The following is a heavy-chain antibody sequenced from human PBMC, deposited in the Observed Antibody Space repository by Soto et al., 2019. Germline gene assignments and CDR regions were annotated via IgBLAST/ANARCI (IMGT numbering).Heavy chain of an antibody. J-gene: IGHJ4*02. CDR1: GFTFSSYG. Sequence: GGSLRLSCAASGFTFSSYGMHWVRQAPGKGLEWVAVISYDGSNKYYADSVKGRFTISRDNSKNTLYLQMNSLRAEDTAVYYCAKPMVRGVIRTTAYFDYWGQGTLVTVSS. V-gene: IGHV3-30*18. D-gene: IGHD3-10*01. CDR3: AKPMVRGVIRTTAYFDY. CDR2: ISYDGSNK.